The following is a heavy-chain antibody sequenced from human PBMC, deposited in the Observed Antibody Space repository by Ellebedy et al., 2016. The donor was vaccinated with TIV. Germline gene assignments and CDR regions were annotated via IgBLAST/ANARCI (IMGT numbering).Heavy chain of an antibody. J-gene: IGHJ4*02. D-gene: IGHD5-18*01. V-gene: IGHV4-39*07. CDR3: ARAVGRHIRADTSMGDFDY. Sequence: MPGGSLRLSCTVSGASISSGSYYWGWIRQPPGKGLEWIGSISYSGGTHYNPSLKSLVTISVDTSRNQFSLKLSSVTAADTAVYYCARAVGRHIRADTSMGDFDYWGQGTLVTVSS. CDR1: GASISSGSYY. CDR2: ISYSGGT.